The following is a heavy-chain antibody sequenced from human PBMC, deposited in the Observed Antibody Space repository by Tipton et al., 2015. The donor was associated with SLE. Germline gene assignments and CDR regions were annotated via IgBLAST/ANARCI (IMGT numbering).Heavy chain of an antibody. Sequence: TLSLTCTVSGGSIDYHYWSWIRQTPGKGLEYIGFIHYSGKTDSHPSLKSRVTISVDTSKNQFSLRLSSVTAADTAVYYCVHRGHGVGVWGQGTTVTVSS. CDR2: IHYSGKT. D-gene: IGHD3-3*01. J-gene: IGHJ6*02. CDR3: VHRGHGVGV. V-gene: IGHV4-59*08. CDR1: GGSIDYHY.